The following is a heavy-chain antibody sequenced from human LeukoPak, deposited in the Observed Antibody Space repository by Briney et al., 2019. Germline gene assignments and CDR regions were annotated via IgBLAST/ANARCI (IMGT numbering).Heavy chain of an antibody. D-gene: IGHD3-3*01. J-gene: IGHJ6*03. CDR2: IYTSGST. CDR1: GGSISSYY. Sequence: SETLSLTCTVSGGSISSYYWSWIRQPAGKGLEWIGRIYTSGSTNYNPSLKSRVTMSVDTSKNQFSLKLSSVTAADTAVYYCARAVPIFGVVYYYYYMDVWGKGTTVTVSS. CDR3: ARAVPIFGVVYYYYYMDV. V-gene: IGHV4-4*07.